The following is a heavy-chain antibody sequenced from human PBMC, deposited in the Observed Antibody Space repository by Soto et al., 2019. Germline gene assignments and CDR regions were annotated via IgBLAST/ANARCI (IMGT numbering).Heavy chain of an antibody. Sequence: GSLRLSCAASGFTFSSYSMNWVRQAPGKGLEWVSSISSSSSYIYYADSVKGRFTISRDNAKNSLYLQMNSLRAEDTAVYYCARYTIFGVVIISGYYYGMDVWGQGTTVTVSS. CDR1: GFTFSSYS. J-gene: IGHJ6*02. D-gene: IGHD3-3*01. CDR2: ISSSSSYI. V-gene: IGHV3-21*01. CDR3: ARYTIFGVVIISGYYYGMDV.